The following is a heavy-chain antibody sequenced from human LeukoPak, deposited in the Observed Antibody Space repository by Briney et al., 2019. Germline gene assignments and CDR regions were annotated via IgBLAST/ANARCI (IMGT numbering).Heavy chain of an antibody. Sequence: KPSETLSLTCSVSGDSISSGNYYWGWIRQPPGKGLEWIGGIYYSGSTYYNPSLKSRATISVDTSKNQFSLKLSSVTAADTAVYYCARLRDYDSSGYYPRFDYWGQGTLVTVSS. CDR3: ARLRDYDSSGYYPRFDY. J-gene: IGHJ4*02. CDR2: IYYSGST. V-gene: IGHV4-39*01. CDR1: GDSISSGNYY. D-gene: IGHD3-22*01.